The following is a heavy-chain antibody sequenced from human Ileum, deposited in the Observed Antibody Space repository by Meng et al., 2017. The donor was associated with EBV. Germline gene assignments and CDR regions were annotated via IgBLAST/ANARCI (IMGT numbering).Heavy chain of an antibody. J-gene: IGHJ4*01. CDR1: GYTFSNYA. Sequence: QVQLLPSGAEVKKPGASVTLSCKASGYTFSNYAIHWVRQAPGQRPEWMGWINADNGNTKYSQKFQGRVTITRNTPASTVYMDVRSLRSEDTAVYFCARVERGVKFDKWGQGTLVTVSS. CDR3: ARVERGVKFDK. CDR2: INADNGNT. D-gene: IGHD2-21*01. V-gene: IGHV1-3*01.